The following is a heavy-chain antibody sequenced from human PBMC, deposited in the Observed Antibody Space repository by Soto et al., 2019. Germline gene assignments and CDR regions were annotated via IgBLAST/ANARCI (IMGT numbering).Heavy chain of an antibody. J-gene: IGHJ4*02. Sequence: XESIRLSCAVSGLSFCNYWMSWVRQAPGKGLEWLASIKEDGSERYYLDSVKGRFTISRDNAKDSLSLQMNSLRGEDTAFYYCARDVGPVTIFGAALSGYFDFSGQGTLLTVSS. D-gene: IGHD3-3*01. CDR3: ARDVGPVTIFGAALSGYFDF. CDR1: GLSFCNYW. CDR2: IKEDGSER. V-gene: IGHV3-7*03.